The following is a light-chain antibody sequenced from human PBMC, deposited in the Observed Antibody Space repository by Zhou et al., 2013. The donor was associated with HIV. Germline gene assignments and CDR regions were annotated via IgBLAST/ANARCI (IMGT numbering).Light chain of an antibody. CDR3: QQYGNSPVT. V-gene: IGKV3-20*01. CDR1: QSVTSNN. Sequence: EIVLTQSPGTLSLSPGERATLSCRASQSVTSNNLAWYQQKPGQAPRLLIYGASSRATGIPERFSGSGSGTDFTLTISRLEPEDFAVYYCQQYGNSPVTFGGGTKVEIK. CDR2: GAS. J-gene: IGKJ4*01.